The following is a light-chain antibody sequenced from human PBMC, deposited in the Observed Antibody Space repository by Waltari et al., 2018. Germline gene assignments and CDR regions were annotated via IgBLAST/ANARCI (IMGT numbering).Light chain of an antibody. Sequence: VAPRQTARITCGAKKIGSKSVHWYQQKSGQSPVLVVYGDTDRPSGIPERFSGANSGNTATLTISRVEVGDEADYYCQVWVSNSDVVLFGGGTKLTVL. V-gene: IGLV3-21*02. CDR1: KIGSKS. J-gene: IGLJ2*01. CDR3: QVWVSNSDVVL. CDR2: GDT.